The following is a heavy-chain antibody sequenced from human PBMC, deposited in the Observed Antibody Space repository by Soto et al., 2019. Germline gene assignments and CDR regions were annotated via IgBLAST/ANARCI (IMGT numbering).Heavy chain of an antibody. CDR1: GFTFSDYA. V-gene: IGHV3-30*03. CDR2: VSHDGRNT. CDR3: AYGWPQWPVTSDFDC. Sequence: VQLVESGGGVVQPGRSLRLSCAASGFTFSDYAMHWVRQAPGKGLEWVAVVSHDGRNTHYADSVKGRFTISRDSSKNTCSLTVPTLRAAVRAVYSGAYGWPQWPVTSDFDCWGQGAVVTVSS. D-gene: IGHD6-19*01. J-gene: IGHJ4*02.